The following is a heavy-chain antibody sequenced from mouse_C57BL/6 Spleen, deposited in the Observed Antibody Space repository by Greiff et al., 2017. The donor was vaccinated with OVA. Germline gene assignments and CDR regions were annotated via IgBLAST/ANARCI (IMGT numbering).Heavy chain of an antibody. D-gene: IGHD1-1*01. CDR2: INPKYGTT. J-gene: IGHJ4*01. CDR3: ARGVYYYDGNDNAMDY. V-gene: IGHV1-39*01. CDR1: GYSFTDYN. Sequence: VQLQQPGPELVKPGASVKISCKASGYSFTDYNMNWVKQSHGKSLEWIGVINPKYGTTNYNQKFKGKATLTVDKSSSTAYMQLNSLTSEDSTVYYGARGVYYYDGNDNAMDYWGQGTSVTVSS.